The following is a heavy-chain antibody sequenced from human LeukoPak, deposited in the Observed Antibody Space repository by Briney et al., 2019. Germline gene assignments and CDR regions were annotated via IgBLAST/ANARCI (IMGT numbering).Heavy chain of an antibody. CDR3: ARDPRGGFYSYYMDV. V-gene: IGHV7-4-1*02. CDR2: INTNTGNA. CDR1: GYTLTGYF. J-gene: IGHJ6*03. D-gene: IGHD3-16*01. Sequence: ASVKVSCKASGYTLTGYFMHWVRQAPGQGLEWVGWINTNTGNATYAQGFTGRFVFSVDTSVTTAYLQINSLKADDTAVYYCARDPRGGFYSYYMDVWGKGTTVTVSS.